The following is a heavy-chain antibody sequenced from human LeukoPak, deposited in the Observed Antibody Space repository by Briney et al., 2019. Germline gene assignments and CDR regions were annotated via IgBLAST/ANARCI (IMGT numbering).Heavy chain of an antibody. J-gene: IGHJ3*02. CDR3: AKGIAAAGPDAFDI. D-gene: IGHD6-13*01. CDR1: GFTFSSYG. V-gene: IGHV3-30*18. CDR2: ISYDGSNK. Sequence: GRSLRLSCAASGFTFSSYGMHWVRQAPGKGLEWVAVISYDGSNKYYADSVKGRFTISRDNSKNTLYLQMNSLRAEDTAVYYCAKGIAAAGPDAFDIWGQGTMVTVSS.